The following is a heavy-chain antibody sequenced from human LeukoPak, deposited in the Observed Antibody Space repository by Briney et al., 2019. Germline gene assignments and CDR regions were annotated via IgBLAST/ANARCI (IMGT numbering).Heavy chain of an antibody. D-gene: IGHD3-9*01. CDR2: INPNSGGT. CDR3: ARGGLTLYYYYYYMDV. J-gene: IGHJ6*03. CDR1: GYTFTGYY. Sequence: ASVKVSCKASGYTFTGYYMHWVRQAPGQGLEWMGRINPNSGGTNYAQKFQGRVTITRNTSISTAYMELSSLRSEDTAVYYCARGGLTLYYYYYYMDVWGKGTTVTVSS. V-gene: IGHV1-2*06.